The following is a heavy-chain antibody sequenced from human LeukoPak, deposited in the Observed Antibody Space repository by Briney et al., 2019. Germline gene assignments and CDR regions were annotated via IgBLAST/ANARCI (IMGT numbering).Heavy chain of an antibody. CDR2: IKQDGSEK. CDR3: ARSDYYDSSGYYYFDY. Sequence: GGSLRLSCAASGFTFSSYWMSWVRQAPGKGLEWVANIKQDGSEKYYVDSVKGRFTISRDNAKNSLYLQMNSLRAEDTAVYYCARSDYYDSSGYYYFDYWGQGTLVTVSS. J-gene: IGHJ4*02. D-gene: IGHD3-22*01. V-gene: IGHV3-7*01. CDR1: GFTFSSYW.